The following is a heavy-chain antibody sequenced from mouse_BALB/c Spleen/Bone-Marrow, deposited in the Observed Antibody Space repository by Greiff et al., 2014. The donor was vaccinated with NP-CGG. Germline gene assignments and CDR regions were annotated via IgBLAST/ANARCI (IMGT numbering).Heavy chain of an antibody. D-gene: IGHD2-14*01. Sequence: EVQLQQSGAELVKPGASVKLSCTASGFNIKDTYMHWVKQRPGQGLEWIGRIDPANGNTKYDPKFQGKATITTDTSSNTAYLQLRSLTSEDTAVYYCARYDYRYSWFAYWGRGTLVTVSA. V-gene: IGHV14-3*02. J-gene: IGHJ3*01. CDR1: GFNIKDTY. CDR2: IDPANGNT. CDR3: ARYDYRYSWFAY.